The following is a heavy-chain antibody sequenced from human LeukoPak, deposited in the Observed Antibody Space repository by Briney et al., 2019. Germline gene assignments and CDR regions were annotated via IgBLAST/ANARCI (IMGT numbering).Heavy chain of an antibody. Sequence: SETLSLTCAVYGGSFSGYYWTWIRQPPGKGLEWIGEINRSGSTNYNPSLKSRVTISVDTSKNQFSLKLSSVTAADTAVYYCARHSSSSYFDYWGQGTLVTVSS. CDR1: GGSFSGYY. CDR2: INRSGST. J-gene: IGHJ4*02. V-gene: IGHV4-34*01. D-gene: IGHD6-13*01. CDR3: ARHSSSSYFDY.